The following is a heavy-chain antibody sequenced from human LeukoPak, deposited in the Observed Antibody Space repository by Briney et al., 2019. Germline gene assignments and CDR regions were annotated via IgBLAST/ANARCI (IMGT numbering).Heavy chain of an antibody. CDR3: XXANXSSWHN. J-gene: IGHJ4*02. CDR2: IKPDGSAE. Sequence: PGGSLRLSCAASGFTFSSYWMSWVRHAPGRGLEWVANIKPDGSAEYYAASVKGRFTVSRDNAKNSLYLQMNSLRVEDTAVYYCXXANXSSWHNWGQGILVTVSS. V-gene: IGHV3-7*01. CDR1: GFTFSSYW. D-gene: IGHD6-13*01.